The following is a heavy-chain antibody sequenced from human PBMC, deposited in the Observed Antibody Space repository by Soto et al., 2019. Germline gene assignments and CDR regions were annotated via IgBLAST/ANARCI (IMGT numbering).Heavy chain of an antibody. J-gene: IGHJ3*02. D-gene: IGHD6-19*01. V-gene: IGHV1-46*01. CDR3: ARGIAVAGDAFDI. CDR1: GYTFTSYG. CDR2: INPYSGNT. Sequence: ASVKVSCKASGYTFTSYGISWVRQAPGQGLEWMGIINPYSGNTSYAQKFQGRVTMTRDTSTSTVYMELSSLRSEDTAVYYCARGIAVAGDAFDIWGQGTMVTVSS.